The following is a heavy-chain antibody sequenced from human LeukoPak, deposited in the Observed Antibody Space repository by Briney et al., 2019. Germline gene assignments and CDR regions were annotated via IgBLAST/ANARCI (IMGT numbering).Heavy chain of an antibody. CDR2: MNPNSGNT. V-gene: IGHV1-8*02. J-gene: IGHJ4*02. CDR3: ARGSLYSSGDY. CDR1: RYTFTGYY. Sequence: ASVKVSCKASRYTFTGYYMHWVRQAPGQGLEWMGWMNPNSGNTGYAQKFQGRVTMTRNTSISTAYMELSSLRSEDTAVYYCARGSLYSSGDYWGQGTLVTVSS. D-gene: IGHD5-18*01.